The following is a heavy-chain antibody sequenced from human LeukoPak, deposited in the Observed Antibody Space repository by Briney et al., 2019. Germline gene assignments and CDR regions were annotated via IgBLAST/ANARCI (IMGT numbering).Heavy chain of an antibody. J-gene: IGHJ6*03. CDR3: ARRGGAKTYYYGSGSSVDYYYYMDV. V-gene: IGHV1-18*01. Sequence: ASVKVSCKASGYTFTSYGISWVRQAPGQGLEWMGWISAYNGNTNYAQKLQGRVTMTTDTSTSTAYMELRSLRSDDTAVYHCARRGGAKTYYYGSGSSVDYYYYMDVWGKGTTVTVSS. CDR1: GYTFTSYG. CDR2: ISAYNGNT. D-gene: IGHD3-10*01.